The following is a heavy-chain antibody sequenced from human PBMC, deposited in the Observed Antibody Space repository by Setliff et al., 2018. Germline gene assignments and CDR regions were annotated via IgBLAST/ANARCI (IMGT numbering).Heavy chain of an antibody. J-gene: IGHJ4*02. Sequence: SETLSLTCTVSGYSISSTYHWGWIRQSPGKGLEWIGTIYHSGNTYYNPSLNSRLTISVDTSKNQFSLKLSSVTAADTALYYCTVYNTGSSKDHYWGQGTPVTVSS. V-gene: IGHV4-38-2*02. CDR3: TVYNTGSSKDHY. CDR1: GYSISSTYH. D-gene: IGHD2-8*02. CDR2: IYHSGNT.